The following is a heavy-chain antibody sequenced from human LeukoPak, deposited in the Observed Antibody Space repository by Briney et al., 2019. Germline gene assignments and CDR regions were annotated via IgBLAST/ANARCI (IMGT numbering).Heavy chain of an antibody. CDR3: ARACPPYCGGDCYDL. CDR2: VGDSRST. CDR1: GGSISSGDYD. D-gene: IGHD2-21*01. J-gene: IGHJ4*02. V-gene: IGHV4-30-4*08. Sequence: KSSATLSLTCTVSGGSISSGDYDWGWLREPPGKGLEWFGYVGDSRSTYYTRAAKSRFTISVDISKIRCYLKLSSVTAAASAMYYCARACPPYCGGDCYDLWGEGPLVTVSS.